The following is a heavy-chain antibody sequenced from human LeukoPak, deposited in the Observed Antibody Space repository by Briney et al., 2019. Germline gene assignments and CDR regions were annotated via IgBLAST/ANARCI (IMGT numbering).Heavy chain of an antibody. Sequence: GGSLRLSCAVSGFTFGSYWMHWVRQAPGKGLVWVSRINSDGSNTNYADSVKGRFTISRDNAKNSLYLQMNSLRAEDTAVYYCAREGVKYCSSTSCPPHDAFDIWGQGTMVTVSS. CDR3: AREGVKYCSSTSCPPHDAFDI. D-gene: IGHD2-2*01. J-gene: IGHJ3*02. CDR2: INSDGSNT. CDR1: GFTFGSYW. V-gene: IGHV3-74*01.